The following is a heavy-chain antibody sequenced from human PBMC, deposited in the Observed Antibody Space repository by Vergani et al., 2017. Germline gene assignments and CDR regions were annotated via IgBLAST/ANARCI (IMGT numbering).Heavy chain of an antibody. CDR3: ARGAARDVGIANYYYYGMDV. Sequence: VQLVESGGGLVKPGRSLRLSCAASGFTFSSYAMSWVRQAPGKGLEWVSAISGSGGSTYYADSVKGRFTISRDNSKNTLYLQMNSLRAEDTAVYYCARGAARDVGIANYYYYGMDVWGQGTTVTVSS. D-gene: IGHD6-13*01. CDR2: ISGSGGST. V-gene: IGHV3-23*04. CDR1: GFTFSSYA. J-gene: IGHJ6*02.